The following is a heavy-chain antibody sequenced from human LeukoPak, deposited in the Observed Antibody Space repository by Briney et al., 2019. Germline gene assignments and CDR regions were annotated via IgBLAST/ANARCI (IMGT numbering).Heavy chain of an antibody. Sequence: SETLSLTCTVSDGSISSSSYYWGWIRQPPGKGLEWIGSIYYSGSTYYNPPLKSRVTISVDTSKNQFSLKLSSVTAADTAVYYCARAGGSYGDAFDIWGQGTMVTVSS. CDR1: DGSISSSSYY. D-gene: IGHD1-26*01. J-gene: IGHJ3*02. V-gene: IGHV4-39*07. CDR2: IYYSGST. CDR3: ARAGGSYGDAFDI.